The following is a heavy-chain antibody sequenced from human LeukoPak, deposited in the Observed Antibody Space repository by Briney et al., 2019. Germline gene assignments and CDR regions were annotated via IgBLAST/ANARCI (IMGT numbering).Heavy chain of an antibody. V-gene: IGHV4-34*01. CDR3: ARVLGYSSSWYRWYFDL. CDR2: INHSGST. D-gene: IGHD6-13*01. Sequence: PSETLSLTCAVYGGSFSGYYWSWLRQPPGKGLEWIGEINHSGSTNYNPSLKSRVTISVDTSKNQFSLKLSSVTAADTAVYYCARVLGYSSSWYRWYFDLWGRGTLVTVSS. CDR1: GGSFSGYY. J-gene: IGHJ2*01.